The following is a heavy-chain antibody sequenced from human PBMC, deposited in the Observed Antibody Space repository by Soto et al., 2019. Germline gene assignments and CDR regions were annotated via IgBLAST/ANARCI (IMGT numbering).Heavy chain of an antibody. CDR2: INTGNGDT. D-gene: IGHD5-12*01. Sequence: GASVKVSCKASGYTFTSYSMHWVRQVPGQRLEWMGWINTGNGDTKYLERFQDRVTFTRDTSASTAYMEVSSLRSEDTAVFYCVAVDRGDYWGQGTLVTVSS. CDR1: GYTFTSYS. V-gene: IGHV1-3*04. CDR3: VAVDRGDY. J-gene: IGHJ4*02.